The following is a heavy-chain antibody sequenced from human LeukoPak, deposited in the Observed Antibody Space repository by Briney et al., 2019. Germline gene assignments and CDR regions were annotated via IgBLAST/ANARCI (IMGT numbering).Heavy chain of an antibody. J-gene: IGHJ4*02. CDR3: ARGYTNPGIAAAAFDY. CDR2: IYYSGST. Sequence: TSESLSLTCTVSGGSISSGGYYWSWIRQPPGKGLEWIGYIYYSGSTNYNPSLKSRVTISVDTSKNQFSLKLSSVTAADTAVYYCARGYTNPGIAAAAFDYWGRGTLVTVSS. V-gene: IGHV4-61*08. D-gene: IGHD6-13*01. CDR1: GGSISSGGYY.